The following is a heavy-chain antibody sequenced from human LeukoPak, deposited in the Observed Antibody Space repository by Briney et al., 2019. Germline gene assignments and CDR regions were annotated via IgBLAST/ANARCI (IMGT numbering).Heavy chain of an antibody. V-gene: IGHV5-51*01. Sequence: GESLRISCQGSGYSFTTYWIGWVRQMPGKGLEWRGIIYPGDSDARYSPSFEGQVTLSVDKSISTAYLQWSSLKASDTAVYYCARRGILRESLDYWGQGTLVTVSS. D-gene: IGHD3-9*01. J-gene: IGHJ4*02. CDR2: IYPGDSDA. CDR1: GYSFTTYW. CDR3: ARRGILRESLDY.